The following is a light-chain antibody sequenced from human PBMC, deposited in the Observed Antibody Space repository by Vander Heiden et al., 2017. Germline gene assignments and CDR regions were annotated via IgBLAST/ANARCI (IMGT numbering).Light chain of an antibody. CDR1: KSVLYISNNTNY. CDR3: QQYYSTLWT. CDR2: WAS. Sequence: DIVMTKSPDSLAVSLGERSTINCKSSKSVLYISNNTNYVAWYQQKPGQPPKLLIYWASTRESGVPDRISGSGSGTDLTLTISSLQAEDVAVYYCQQYYSTLWTFGHGTKVEIK. J-gene: IGKJ1*01. V-gene: IGKV4-1*01.